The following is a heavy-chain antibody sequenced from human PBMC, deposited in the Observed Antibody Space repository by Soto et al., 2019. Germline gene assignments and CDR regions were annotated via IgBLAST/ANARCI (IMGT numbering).Heavy chain of an antibody. Sequence: SETLSLTCVVSGGSFSSYHWAWIRQTPVKGLEWIGEIDENGSARYNPSLQGRVTLSLDTPKNHLSLSLTSVTAADTAVYYCARDCRASNFLPRWFDPWGQGTLVTAPQ. J-gene: IGHJ5*02. CDR3: ARDCRASNFLPRWFDP. CDR2: IDENGSA. CDR1: GGSFSSYH. D-gene: IGHD2-15*01. V-gene: IGHV4-34*01.